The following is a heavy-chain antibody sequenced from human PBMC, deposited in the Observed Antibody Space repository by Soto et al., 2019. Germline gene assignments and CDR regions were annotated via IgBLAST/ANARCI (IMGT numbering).Heavy chain of an antibody. J-gene: IGHJ5*02. CDR3: ARHGRDYDFWSGYPRPFDP. D-gene: IGHD3-3*01. Sequence: SDTLSLTCTVSGGSISSYYWSWIRQPPGKGLEWIGYIYYSGSTNYNPSLKSRVTISVDTSKNQFSLKLSSVTAADTAVYYCARHGRDYDFWSGYPRPFDPWGQGTLVTVSS. CDR1: GGSISSYY. CDR2: IYYSGST. V-gene: IGHV4-59*08.